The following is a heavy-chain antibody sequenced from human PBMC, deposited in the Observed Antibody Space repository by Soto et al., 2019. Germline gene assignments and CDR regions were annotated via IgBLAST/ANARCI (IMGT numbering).Heavy chain of an antibody. J-gene: IGHJ4*02. CDR2: ISYDGSNK. V-gene: IGHV3-30*18. D-gene: IGHD5-18*01. CDR1: GFTFSSYG. CDR3: AKDLSKSSGYSYGYYFDY. Sequence: QVQLVESGGGVVQPGRSLRLSCAASGFTFSSYGMHWVRQAPGKGLEWVAVISYDGSNKYYADSVKGRFTISRDNSKNTLYLQMNSLRAEDTAVYYCAKDLSKSSGYSYGYYFDYWGQGTPVTVST.